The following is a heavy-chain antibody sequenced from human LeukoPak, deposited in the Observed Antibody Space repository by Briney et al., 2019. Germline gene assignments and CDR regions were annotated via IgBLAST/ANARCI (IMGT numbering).Heavy chain of an antibody. CDR1: GFPFSSYA. D-gene: IGHD3-3*01. V-gene: IGHV3-23*01. CDR3: ARGPRNYDFWSGYYYYYYMDV. Sequence: GGSLRLSCAASGFPFSSYAMSWVRQAPGKGLEWVSAISGSGDSTYYADSVKGRFTISRDNSKNTLYLQMNSLRAEDTAVYYCARGPRNYDFWSGYYYYYYMDVWGKGTTVTVSS. CDR2: ISGSGDST. J-gene: IGHJ6*03.